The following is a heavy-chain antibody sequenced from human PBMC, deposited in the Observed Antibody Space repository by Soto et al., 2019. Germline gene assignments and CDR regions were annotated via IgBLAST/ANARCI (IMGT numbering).Heavy chain of an antibody. J-gene: IGHJ6*03. CDR2: ISYDGSNK. D-gene: IGHD4-17*01. V-gene: IGHV3-30*18. CDR3: AKDDYGDYEDYYYYMDV. Sequence: GESLKISCAASGFTFSSYGMHWVRQAPGKGLEWVAVISYDGSNKYYADSVKGRFTISRDNSKNTLYLQMNSLRAEDTAVYYCAKDDYGDYEDYYYYMDVWGKGTTVTVSS. CDR1: GFTFSSYG.